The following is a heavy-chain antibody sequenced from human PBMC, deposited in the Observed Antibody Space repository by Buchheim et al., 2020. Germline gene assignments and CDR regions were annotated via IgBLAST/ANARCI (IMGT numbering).Heavy chain of an antibody. J-gene: IGHJ3*02. D-gene: IGHD3-3*01. CDR1: GFSLSTSGVG. Sequence: QITLKESGPTLVKPTQTLTLTCTFSGFSLSTSGVGVGWIRQPPGKALEWLALIYWDDEKRYSPSLKSRLTITKDTSKNQEGLTMTNMDPVDTATYYCAHLSEGIFSVAVDAFDIWGQGT. CDR2: IYWDDEK. V-gene: IGHV2-5*02. CDR3: AHLSEGIFSVAVDAFDI.